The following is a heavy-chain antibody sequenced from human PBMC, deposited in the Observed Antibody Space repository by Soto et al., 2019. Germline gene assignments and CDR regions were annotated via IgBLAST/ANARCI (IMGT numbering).Heavy chain of an antibody. D-gene: IGHD3-10*01. CDR1: GGSISSSSYY. V-gene: IGHV4-39*01. J-gene: IGHJ4*02. Sequence: SETLSLTCTVSGGSISSSSYYWGWIRQPPGKGLEWIGYIYYSGSTNYNPSLKSRVTISVDTSKNQFSLKLNSVTAADTAVYYCARHNYGSGSTYFDYWGQGTLVTVSS. CDR2: IYYSGST. CDR3: ARHNYGSGSTYFDY.